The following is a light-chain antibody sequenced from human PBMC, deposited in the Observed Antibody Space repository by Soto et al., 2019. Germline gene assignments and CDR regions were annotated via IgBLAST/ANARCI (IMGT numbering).Light chain of an antibody. V-gene: IGKV1-39*01. CDR3: QQSYSTPWT. Sequence: DIQMAQSPSCLCESVGDRFAVTCRASQSISSYLNWYQQKPGKAPKALIYAASTLQSGVPSRFSGSGSGRDFTLTINWLQPEDFATYYCQQSYSTPWTFGQGTKVDIK. CDR2: AAS. CDR1: QSISSY. J-gene: IGKJ1*01.